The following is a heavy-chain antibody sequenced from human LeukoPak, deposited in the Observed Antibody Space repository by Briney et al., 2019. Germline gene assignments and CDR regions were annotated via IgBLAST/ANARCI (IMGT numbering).Heavy chain of an antibody. V-gene: IGHV4-34*01. D-gene: IGHD1-1*01. CDR3: ARGTNSHWKPEDYNWFDP. CDR1: GGSFSNYY. Sequence: PSETLSLTCAVYGGSFSNYYWSWIRQPPGKGLEWIGEISHSGSTNYNPSLKSRVTISVDTSKNQFSLKLSSVTAADTAVYYCARGTNSHWKPEDYNWFDPWGQGTPVTVSS. J-gene: IGHJ5*02. CDR2: ISHSGST.